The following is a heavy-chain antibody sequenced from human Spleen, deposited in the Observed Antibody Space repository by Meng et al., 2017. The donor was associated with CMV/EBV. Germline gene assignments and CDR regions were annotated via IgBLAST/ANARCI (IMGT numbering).Heavy chain of an antibody. CDR3: ATSDGY. Sequence: VRPVGSGGGVAQPGGSLRLSCAASGFTFSSYGMHWVRQAPGKGLEWVAVISYDGSNKYYADSVKDRFIISRDNSKNTLYLQMNSLRAEDTAVYYCATSDGYWGQGTLVTVSS. V-gene: IGHV3-30*19. CDR1: GFTFSSYG. J-gene: IGHJ4*02. CDR2: ISYDGSNK.